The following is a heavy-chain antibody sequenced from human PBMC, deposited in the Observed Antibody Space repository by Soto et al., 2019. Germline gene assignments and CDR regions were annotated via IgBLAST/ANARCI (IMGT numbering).Heavy chain of an antibody. J-gene: IGHJ5*02. D-gene: IGHD3-22*01. CDR3: ARTYYYDSSAFWFDP. V-gene: IGHV4-59*08. Sequence: SETLSLTCTVSRGSISSYYWSWIRQPPGKGLEWIGYIYYSGSTNYNPSLKSRVTISVDTSKNQFSLKLSSVTAADTAVYYCARTYYYDSSAFWFDPWGQGTLVTVSS. CDR1: RGSISSYY. CDR2: IYYSGST.